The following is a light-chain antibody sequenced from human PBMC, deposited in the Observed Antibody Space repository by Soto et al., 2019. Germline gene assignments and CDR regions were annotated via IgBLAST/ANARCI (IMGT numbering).Light chain of an antibody. Sequence: AIHLTQSPSSLSATVGDSVTITCRASQGIARALAWYQQKPGKAPKLLIYDASSLQSGVPSRFSGSGSGTDFTLTISSLQPEDFATYYCQQTNSFPLTFGGGTKVGIK. CDR1: QGIARA. J-gene: IGKJ4*01. V-gene: IGKV1-13*02. CDR3: QQTNSFPLT. CDR2: DAS.